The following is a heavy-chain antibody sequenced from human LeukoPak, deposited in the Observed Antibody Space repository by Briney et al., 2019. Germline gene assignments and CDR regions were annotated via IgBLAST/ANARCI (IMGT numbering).Heavy chain of an antibody. CDR1: GYTFTGYY. D-gene: IGHD2-8*02. CDR2: IIPNSDGS. V-gene: IGHV1-2*02. Sequence: ASVKVSCKASGYTFTGYYMHWVRHAPGQGLEWMGWIIPNSDGSNYAQKFEGRVTMTRDTSISTAYMELSRLRSDDTAVYYCARGAGGVRLYFDYWGQGTLVTVSS. J-gene: IGHJ4*02. CDR3: ARGAGGVRLYFDY.